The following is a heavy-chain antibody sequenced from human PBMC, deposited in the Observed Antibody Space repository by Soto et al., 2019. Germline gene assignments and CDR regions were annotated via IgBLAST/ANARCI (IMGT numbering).Heavy chain of an antibody. D-gene: IGHD1-1*01. V-gene: IGHV3-23*01. CDR3: ARATGPLDPFDL. CDR1: GFTFSNYA. J-gene: IGHJ2*01. Sequence: EVQLLESGGGLVQPGGSLRLSCAASGFTFSNYAMGWVRQAPGKGLEWVSALRGGGDVTYYADSVRGRFTISRDNSKDTLYLQMNSLRVEDTALYYCARATGPLDPFDLWGRGTLVTVSS. CDR2: LRGGGDVT.